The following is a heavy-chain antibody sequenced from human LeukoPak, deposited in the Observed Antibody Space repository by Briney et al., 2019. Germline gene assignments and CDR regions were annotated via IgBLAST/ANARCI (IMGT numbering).Heavy chain of an antibody. CDR1: GFTFSSYW. J-gene: IGHJ4*02. CDR3: VRATAVAGRCLDY. Sequence: GGSLRLSCAASGFTFSSYWMHWVRQAPGKGLVWVSRINSDGNNTNYADSVKGRFTISRDNAKNTLYLQMNSLRVEDTAVYYCVRATAVAGRCLDYWGQGTLVTVSS. CDR2: INSDGNNT. V-gene: IGHV3-74*01. D-gene: IGHD6-19*01.